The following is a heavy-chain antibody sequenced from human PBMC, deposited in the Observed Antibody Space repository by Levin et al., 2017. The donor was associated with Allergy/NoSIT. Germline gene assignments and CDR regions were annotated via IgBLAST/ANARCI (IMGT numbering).Heavy chain of an antibody. CDR1: GDNVSRNGAA. CDR2: TYYRSQWFH. CDR3: ARDLTVAGNGYFDY. Sequence: SQTLSLTCDISGDNVSRNGAAWNWIRQSPSRGLEWLGRTYYRSQWFHDYSVSVKSRITINPDTSKNQFSLRLNSVTPEDSAVYYCARDLTVAGNGYFDYWGQGTPVTVSS. V-gene: IGHV6-1*01. D-gene: IGHD6-19*01. J-gene: IGHJ4*02.